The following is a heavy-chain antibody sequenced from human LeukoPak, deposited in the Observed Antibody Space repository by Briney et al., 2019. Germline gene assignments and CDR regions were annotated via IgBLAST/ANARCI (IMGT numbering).Heavy chain of an antibody. Sequence: ASVKASCKASGGTFSSYAISWVRQAPGQGLEWMGGIIPIFGTANYAQKFQGRVTITADKSTSTAYMELSSLRSEDTAVYYCASSHDYGDYVRWFDPWGQGTLVTVSS. J-gene: IGHJ5*02. D-gene: IGHD4-17*01. CDR1: GGTFSSYA. CDR2: IIPIFGTA. V-gene: IGHV1-69*06. CDR3: ASSHDYGDYVRWFDP.